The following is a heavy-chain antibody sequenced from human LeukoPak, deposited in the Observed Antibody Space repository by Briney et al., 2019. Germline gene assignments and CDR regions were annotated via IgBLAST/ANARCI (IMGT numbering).Heavy chain of an antibody. V-gene: IGHV4-34*01. J-gene: IGHJ4*02. CDR1: GGSISSYY. D-gene: IGHD6-19*01. CDR2: IDHSGST. CDR3: ARRGSGWSD. Sequence: SETLSLTCTVSGGSISSYYWSWIRQPPGKGLEWIGEIDHSGSTNYNPSLKSRVTISVDTSNNQFSLKLTSVTAADTAVYYCARRGSGWSDWGQGTRVTVSS.